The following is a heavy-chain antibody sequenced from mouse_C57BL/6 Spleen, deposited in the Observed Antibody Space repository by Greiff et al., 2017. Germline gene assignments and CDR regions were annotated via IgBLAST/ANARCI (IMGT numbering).Heavy chain of an antibody. V-gene: IGHV5-6*01. CDR2: ISSGGSYT. Sequence: EVKLVESGGDLVKPGGSLKLSCAASGFTFSSYGMSWVRQTPDKRLEWVATISSGGSYTYYPDSVKGRFTISRDNANKTLYLQMSILKSEEAAMYYCAGNPIYYYGSKGFWGQGTTLTVSS. J-gene: IGHJ2*01. D-gene: IGHD1-1*01. CDR3: AGNPIYYYGSKGF. CDR1: GFTFSSYG.